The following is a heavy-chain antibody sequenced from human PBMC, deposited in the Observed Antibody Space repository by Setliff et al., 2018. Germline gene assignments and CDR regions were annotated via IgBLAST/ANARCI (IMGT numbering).Heavy chain of an antibody. D-gene: IGHD3-22*01. CDR3: ARGDSSGYYYILFDF. CDR1: GGSISSSGYY. V-gene: IGHV4-39*07. J-gene: IGHJ4*02. CDR2: IYYRGST. Sequence: SETLSLTCTVSGGSISSSGYYWGWIRQPPGKGLEWIGSIYYRGSTYYNPSLKSRVTMSVDASKNQFSLKLSSVTAADTAAYYCARGDSSGYYYILFDFWGQGTQGTAPQ.